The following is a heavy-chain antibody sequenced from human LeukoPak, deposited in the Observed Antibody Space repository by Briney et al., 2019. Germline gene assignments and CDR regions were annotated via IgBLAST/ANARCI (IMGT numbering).Heavy chain of an antibody. CDR1: IDSFSGYY. CDR3: ARARGDLSLDY. V-gene: IGHV4-34*01. CDR2: TTHSGST. D-gene: IGHD2-21*02. Sequence: KTSETLSLTCAVYIDSFSGYYWTWLRQPPGKGLEWIGETTHSGSTNYNPSLKSRVTISVDTSKNQFSLKLSSLIAADTAVYYCARARGDLSLDYWGRGSPVTVSS. J-gene: IGHJ4*02.